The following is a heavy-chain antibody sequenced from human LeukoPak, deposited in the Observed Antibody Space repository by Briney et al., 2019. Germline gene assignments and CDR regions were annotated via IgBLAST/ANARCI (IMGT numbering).Heavy chain of an antibody. J-gene: IGHJ3*02. CDR1: GGSIRSYY. CDR3: ARGGITYYYDSSGSYPPRYDAFDI. CDR2: IYYSGST. V-gene: IGHV4-59*06. Sequence: SETLSLTCTVSGGSIRSYYWSWIRQPPGKGLEWIGYIYYSGSTYYNPSLKSRVTISVDTSKNQFSLKLSSVTAADTAVYYCARGGITYYYDSSGSYPPRYDAFDIWGQGTMVTVSS. D-gene: IGHD3-22*01.